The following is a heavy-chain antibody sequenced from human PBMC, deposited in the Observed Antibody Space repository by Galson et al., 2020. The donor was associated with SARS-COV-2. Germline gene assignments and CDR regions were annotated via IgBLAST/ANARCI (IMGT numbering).Heavy chain of an antibody. D-gene: IGHD2-2*01. CDR3: ARAGVLGYCSSTSCYVHYYYGMDV. CDR1: GGSFSGYY. Sequence: SETLSLTCAVYGGSFSGYYWSWIRQPPGKGLEWIGEINHSGSTNYNPSLKSRVTISVDTSKNQFSLKLSSVTAADTAVYYCARAGVLGYCSSTSCYVHYYYGMDVWVQGTTVTVSS. CDR2: INHSGST. V-gene: IGHV4-34*01. J-gene: IGHJ6*02.